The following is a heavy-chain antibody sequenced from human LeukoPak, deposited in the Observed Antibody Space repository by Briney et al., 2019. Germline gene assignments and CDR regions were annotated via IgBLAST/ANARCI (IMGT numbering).Heavy chain of an antibody. V-gene: IGHV3-23*01. CDR3: AKLRRVVVPAAAIS. D-gene: IGHD2-2*01. CDR2: ISGRGGST. Sequence: GGSLSLSCAASGFTFSSYAMSWVRQAPGEGLEWVLAISGRGGSTYYADSVKGRFTISRDNSKNTLYLQMNSLRAEDTAVYYCAKLRRVVVPAAAISWGQGTLVTVSS. CDR1: GFTFSSYA. J-gene: IGHJ4*02.